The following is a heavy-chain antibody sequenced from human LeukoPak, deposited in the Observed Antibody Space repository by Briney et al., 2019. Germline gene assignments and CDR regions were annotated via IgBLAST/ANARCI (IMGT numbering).Heavy chain of an antibody. V-gene: IGHV4-59*10. Sequence: SETLSLTCAVYGGSFSGYYWSWIRQPAGKGLEWIGRIYTSGSTNYNPSLKSRVTMSVDTSKNQFSLKLSSVTAADTAVYYCARVDEDAFDIWGQGTMVTVSS. J-gene: IGHJ3*02. CDR3: ARVDEDAFDI. CDR2: IYTSGST. CDR1: GGSFSGYY. D-gene: IGHD5-24*01.